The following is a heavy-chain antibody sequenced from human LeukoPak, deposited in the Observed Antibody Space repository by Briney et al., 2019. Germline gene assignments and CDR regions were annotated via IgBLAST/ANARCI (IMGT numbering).Heavy chain of an antibody. D-gene: IGHD5-12*01. V-gene: IGHV3-53*01. CDR2: IYSGGGT. CDR3: VRPPYS. Sequence: GGSLRLSCAVSGFNVTTTQMSWVRQAPGKGLEWVSFIYSGGGTKYAESVKGRFTTSRDRSKNALYLQMNSLRVEDTAMFYCVRPPYSWGQGTLVTVSS. J-gene: IGHJ4*02. CDR1: GFNVTTTQ.